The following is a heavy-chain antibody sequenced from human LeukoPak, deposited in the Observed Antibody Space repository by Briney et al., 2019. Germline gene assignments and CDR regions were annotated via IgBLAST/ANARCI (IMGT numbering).Heavy chain of an antibody. Sequence: SETLSLTCTVSGDSISNYYWNWIRQPPGKGLEWIGYIYYSGSTKYNPSLKSRVTISVDTSKNQFSLKLSSVPAADTAVYYCARGAYCGGDCFYYFDYWGQGTLVTVSS. CDR2: IYYSGST. V-gene: IGHV4-59*01. CDR1: GDSISNYY. CDR3: ARGAYCGGDCFYYFDY. D-gene: IGHD2-21*01. J-gene: IGHJ4*02.